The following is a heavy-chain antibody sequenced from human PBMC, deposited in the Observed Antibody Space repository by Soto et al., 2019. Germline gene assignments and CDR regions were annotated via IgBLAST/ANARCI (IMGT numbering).Heavy chain of an antibody. CDR3: ARDPTQHMVRGVMVAGYCEY. Sequence: ASVNVSCKASGYTFTSYYMHWVRQAPGQGLEWMGIINPSVGSTSYAQKFQGRVTMTRDTSTSTVYMELSSLRSEDTAVYYCARDPTQHMVRGVMVAGYCEYWGQETLVSFSS. CDR1: GYTFTSYY. V-gene: IGHV1-46*01. CDR2: INPSVGST. D-gene: IGHD3-10*01. J-gene: IGHJ4*02.